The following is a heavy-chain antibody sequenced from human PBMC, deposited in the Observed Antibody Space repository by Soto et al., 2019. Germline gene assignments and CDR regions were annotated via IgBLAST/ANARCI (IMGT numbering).Heavy chain of an antibody. J-gene: IGHJ1*01. D-gene: IGHD2-21*02. Sequence: QVQLQESGPGLVKPSQTLSLTCTVSGGSISSGGYYWSWIRQHPGKGLEWIGYIYYSGSTYYNPSLKSRVTISVDTPKNQFSLKLSSVTAADTAVYYCARVAYCGGDCYYYFQHWGQGTLVTVSS. CDR1: GGSISSGGYY. CDR3: ARVAYCGGDCYYYFQH. V-gene: IGHV4-31*03. CDR2: IYYSGST.